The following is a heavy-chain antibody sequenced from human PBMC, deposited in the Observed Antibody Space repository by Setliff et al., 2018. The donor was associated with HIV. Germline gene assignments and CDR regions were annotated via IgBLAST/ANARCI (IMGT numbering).Heavy chain of an antibody. V-gene: IGHV4-4*02. D-gene: IGHD4-17*01. Sequence: SETLSLTCAVSGVSISSSNWWSWVRQLPGKGLEWIGEIYFNLQTNYNPAFKSRVSMGLDNAKHQFSLRLTSVTAADTAIYYCTRDWRAYGLMGSWGQGMLVTVSS. CDR1: GVSISSSNW. J-gene: IGHJ5*02. CDR2: IYFNLQT. CDR3: TRDWRAYGLMGS.